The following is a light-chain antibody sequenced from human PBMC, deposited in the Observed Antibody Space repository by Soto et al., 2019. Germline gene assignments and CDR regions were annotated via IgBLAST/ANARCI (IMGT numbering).Light chain of an antibody. CDR2: DAS. V-gene: IGKV3-11*01. Sequence: EIVLAQSPATLSLSPGERATLSCRASQDISNFLAWYQQRPGQAPRHLIYDASNRATGIPARFSGSGSGTDFTPSIVGLEPEAFVIYDCQPRASWPPFTFGQGTKLEV. CDR3: QPRASWPPFT. J-gene: IGKJ2*01. CDR1: QDISNF.